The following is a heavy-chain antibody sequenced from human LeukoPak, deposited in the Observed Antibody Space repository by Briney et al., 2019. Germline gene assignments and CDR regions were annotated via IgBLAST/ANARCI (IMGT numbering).Heavy chain of an antibody. CDR3: ARDPDDFGGFDP. Sequence: PSETLSLTCAVYGGSFSGYYWSWIRQPPGKGLEWIGYIYYSGSTNYNPSLKSRVTISVDTSKNQFSLKLSSVTAADTAVYYCARDPDDFGGFDPWGQGTLVTVSS. D-gene: IGHD3-10*01. CDR2: IYYSGST. J-gene: IGHJ5*02. CDR1: GGSFSGYY. V-gene: IGHV4-59*01.